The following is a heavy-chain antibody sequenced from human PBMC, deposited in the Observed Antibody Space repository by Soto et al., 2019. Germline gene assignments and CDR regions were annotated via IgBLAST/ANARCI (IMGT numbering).Heavy chain of an antibody. CDR3: AKDLRFITMIVVDPFDY. D-gene: IGHD3-22*01. V-gene: IGHV3-23*01. CDR2: ISGSGGST. Sequence: SLRLSCAASGFTFSSYAMSWVRQAPGKGLEWVSAISGSGGSTYYADSVKGRFTISRDNSKNTLYLQMNSLRAEDTAVYYCAKDLRFITMIVVDPFDYWGQGTLVTVSS. CDR1: GFTFSSYA. J-gene: IGHJ4*02.